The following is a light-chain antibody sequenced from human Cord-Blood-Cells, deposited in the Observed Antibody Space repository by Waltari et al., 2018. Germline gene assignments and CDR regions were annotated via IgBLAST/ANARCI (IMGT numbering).Light chain of an antibody. CDR3: QQYYSYLT. Sequence: AIRITQSPSPLSASTGDRVTITCRASQGISSYLASYQQKPGKAPKLLIYAASTLQSGVPSRFSGSGSGTDFTLTISCLQSEDFATYYCQQYYSYLTFGGGTKVEIK. V-gene: IGKV1-8*01. J-gene: IGKJ4*01. CDR1: QGISSY. CDR2: AAS.